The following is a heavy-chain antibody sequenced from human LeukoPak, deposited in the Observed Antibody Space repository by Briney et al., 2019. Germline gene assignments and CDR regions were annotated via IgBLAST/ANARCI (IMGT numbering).Heavy chain of an antibody. J-gene: IGHJ4*02. CDR3: AKDEGPLNYFDY. CDR1: GFIFTNYA. CDR2: ISYDGSNK. Sequence: PGGSLRLSCAASGFIFTNYAMTWVRQAPGKGLEWVAVISYDGSNKNYADSVKGRFTISRDNSKNTLYLQMNSLRAEDTAVYYCAKDEGPLNYFDYWGQGTLVTVSS. V-gene: IGHV3-30*18. D-gene: IGHD3-16*01.